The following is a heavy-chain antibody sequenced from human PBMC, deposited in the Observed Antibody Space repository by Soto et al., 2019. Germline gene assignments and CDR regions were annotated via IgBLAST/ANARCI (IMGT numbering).Heavy chain of an antibody. CDR2: IYASGAT. J-gene: IGHJ4*02. D-gene: IGHD3-10*01. CDR3: ARSHSFDGSIYHYYFDF. V-gene: IGHV4-59*01. Sequence: SETLSLTCTVSGGSISTYYWSWIRQPPGGALEWIGYIYASGATTYNPSLESRVTMSVDMPNNEFSLELTSLTAADTAVYYCARSHSFDGSIYHYYFDFWGQGTLVTVSS. CDR1: GGSISTYY.